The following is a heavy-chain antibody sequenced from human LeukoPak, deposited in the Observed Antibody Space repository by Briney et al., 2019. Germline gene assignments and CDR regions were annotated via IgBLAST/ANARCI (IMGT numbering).Heavy chain of an antibody. D-gene: IGHD3-22*01. CDR3: ASGYSSGYSFDY. J-gene: IGHJ4*02. CDR2: ISSSSSYI. Sequence: GGSLRLSCAASGFTFSSYSMNWVRQAPGKGLEWVSSISSSSSYIYYADSVKGRFTISRDNAKNSLYLQMNSLRAEDTAVYYCASGYSSGYSFDYWGQGTLVTVSP. CDR1: GFTFSSYS. V-gene: IGHV3-21*01.